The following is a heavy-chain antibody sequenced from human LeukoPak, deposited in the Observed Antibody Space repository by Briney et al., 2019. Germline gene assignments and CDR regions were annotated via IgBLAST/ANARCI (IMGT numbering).Heavy chain of an antibody. CDR3: ARDHYYDSSGYFDY. CDR2: ISYDGSNK. Sequence: SGGSLRLSCAASGFTFSSYAMHWVRQAPGKGLEWVAVISYDGSNKYYADSVKGRFTISRDNSKNTLYLQMNSLRAEDTAVYYCARDHYYDSSGYFDYWGQGTLVTVSS. CDR1: GFTFSSYA. V-gene: IGHV3-30*04. D-gene: IGHD3-22*01. J-gene: IGHJ4*02.